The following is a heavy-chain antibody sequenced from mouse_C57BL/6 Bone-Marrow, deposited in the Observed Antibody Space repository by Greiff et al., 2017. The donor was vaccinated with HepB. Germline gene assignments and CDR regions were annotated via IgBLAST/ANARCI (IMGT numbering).Heavy chain of an antibody. J-gene: IGHJ3*01. CDR1: GFTFSSYA. Sequence: EVKLMESGGGLVKPGGSLKLSCAASGFTFSSYAMSWVRQTPEKRLEWVATISDGGSYTYYPDNVKGRFTISRDNAKNNLYLQMSHLKSEDTAMCYCARDRDCDAWFAYWGQGTLVTVSA. V-gene: IGHV5-4*03. CDR3: ARDRDCDAWFAY. CDR2: ISDGGSYT. D-gene: IGHD2-14*01.